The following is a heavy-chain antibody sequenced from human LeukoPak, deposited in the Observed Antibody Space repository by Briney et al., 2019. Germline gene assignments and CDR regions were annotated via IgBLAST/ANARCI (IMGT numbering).Heavy chain of an antibody. V-gene: IGHV4-59*01. J-gene: IGHJ4*02. CDR3: ASGSGYYYYFHY. CDR1: GGSISSYY. Sequence: DPSETLSLTCTVSGGSISSYYWSWIRQPPGKGLEWIGYIYYSGSTSYNPSLKSRVTISVDTSKNQFSLKLSSVTAADTAVYYCASGSGYYYYFHYWGQGTLVTVSS. D-gene: IGHD3-3*01. CDR2: IYYSGST.